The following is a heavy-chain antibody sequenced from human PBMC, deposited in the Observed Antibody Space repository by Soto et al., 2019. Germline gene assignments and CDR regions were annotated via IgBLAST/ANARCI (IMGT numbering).Heavy chain of an antibody. D-gene: IGHD2-15*01. CDR2: IIPIFGTA. CDR3: ARGYCSGGSCWTNWFDP. CDR1: GGTFSSYA. J-gene: IGHJ5*02. V-gene: IGHV1-69*01. Sequence: QVQLVQSGAEVKKPGSSVKVSCKASGGTFSSYAISWVRQAPGQGLEWMGGIIPIFGTANYAQKFQGRVTITAEESTSTAYMELSSMRSEDTAVYYCARGYCSGGSCWTNWFDPWGQGTLVTVSS.